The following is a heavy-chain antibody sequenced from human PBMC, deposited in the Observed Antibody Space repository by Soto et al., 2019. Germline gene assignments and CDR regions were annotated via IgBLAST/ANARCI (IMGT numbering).Heavy chain of an antibody. V-gene: IGHV3-23*01. Sequence: GSLRLSCAASGFTFSSYGMSWVRQPPGKGLEWVSAISGSDGSTYYADSVKGRFTISRDNAKNSLYLQMNSLRAEDTAVYYCASGSYRPGDAFDIWGQGTMVTVSS. CDR3: ASGSYRPGDAFDI. D-gene: IGHD3-16*02. CDR2: ISGSDGST. J-gene: IGHJ3*02. CDR1: GFTFSSYG.